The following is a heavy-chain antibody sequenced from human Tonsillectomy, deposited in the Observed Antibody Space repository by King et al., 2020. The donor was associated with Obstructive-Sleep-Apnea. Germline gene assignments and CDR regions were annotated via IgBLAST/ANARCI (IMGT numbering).Heavy chain of an antibody. D-gene: IGHD2-15*01. CDR1: GFTFSSYW. Sequence: VQLVESGGGLVQPGGSLRLSCAASGFTFSSYWMSWVRQAPGKGLEWVANIKQDGSEKYYVDSVKGRFTMSRDNAKNSLYLQMNSLRAEDTAVYYCARDCSGGSCYPHYYYGMDVWGHGTTVTVSS. J-gene: IGHJ6*02. CDR2: IKQDGSEK. V-gene: IGHV3-7*01. CDR3: ARDCSGGSCYPHYYYGMDV.